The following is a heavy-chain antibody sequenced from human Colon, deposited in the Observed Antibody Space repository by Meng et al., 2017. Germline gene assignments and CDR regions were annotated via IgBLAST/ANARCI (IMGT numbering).Heavy chain of an antibody. CDR2: VYHRGDT. CDR1: DDSISSYMW. D-gene: IGHD1-1*01. V-gene: IGHV4-4*02. Sequence: LQESGTGLVKPSGALSLTCTVSDDSISSYMWWSWVRQPPGKGLEWIGEVYHRGDTNYNPSLKSRVVISVDRSKNQFSLNLSSVTAADTAVYYCGRDQGRQLINHWGQGTLVTVSS. CDR3: GRDQGRQLINH. J-gene: IGHJ4*02.